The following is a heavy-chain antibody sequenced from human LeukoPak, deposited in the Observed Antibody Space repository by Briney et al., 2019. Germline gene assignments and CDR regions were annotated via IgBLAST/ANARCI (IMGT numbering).Heavy chain of an antibody. CDR3: ARRIAVAGDLFDY. J-gene: IGHJ4*02. D-gene: IGHD6-19*01. V-gene: IGHV3-21*01. Sequence: GGSLRLSCAASGFTFSSYSMTWVRQAPGKGLEWVSSISSSSSYIYYADSVKGRFTISRDNAKNSLYLQMNSLRAEDTAVYYCARRIAVAGDLFDYWGQGTLVTVSS. CDR2: ISSSSSYI. CDR1: GFTFSSYS.